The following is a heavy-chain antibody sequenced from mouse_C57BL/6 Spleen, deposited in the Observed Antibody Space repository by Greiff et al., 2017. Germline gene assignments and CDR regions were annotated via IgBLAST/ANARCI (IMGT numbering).Heavy chain of an antibody. D-gene: IGHD3-2*02. CDR1: GYTFTSSW. CDR2: IDPSDSYP. V-gene: IGHV1-50*01. J-gene: IGHJ4*01. Sequence: QVQLQQPGAELVKPGASVKLSCKASGYTFTSSWMQWVKQRPGQGLGWIGEIDPSDSYPNYNQKFTGKATCAVDTSSSAAYLQRSSLTSEDSAVYYGAREGQFRIRDAMDYWGQGTSVTVSS. CDR3: AREGQFRIRDAMDY.